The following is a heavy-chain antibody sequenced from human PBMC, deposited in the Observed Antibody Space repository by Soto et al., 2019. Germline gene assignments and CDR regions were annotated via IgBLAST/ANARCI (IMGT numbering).Heavy chain of an antibody. CDR3: ATRFYDGSSRGAFVF. CDR2: ISSDSVYI. V-gene: IGHV3-21*01. CDR1: GFIFSSYT. D-gene: IGHD2-2*01. J-gene: IGHJ3*01. Sequence: EVYLVESGGGLVKPGGSLRLSCAASGFIFSSYTMNWVRQAPGKGLEWVSSISSDSVYIPYAESVQGRFTISRDNARNSLYLQMNSLRGEDTAVYYCATRFYDGSSRGAFVFWGQGTMVTVSS.